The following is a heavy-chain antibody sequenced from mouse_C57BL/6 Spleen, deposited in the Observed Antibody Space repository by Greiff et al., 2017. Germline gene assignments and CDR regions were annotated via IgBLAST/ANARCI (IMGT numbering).Heavy chain of an antibody. V-gene: IGHV5-17*01. CDR3: ARAYYGSRAMDY. J-gene: IGHJ4*01. Sequence: EVQVVESGGGLVKPGGSLKLSCAASGFTFSDYGMHWVRQAPEKGLEWVAYIGSGSSTIYYADTVKGRFTISRDNAKNTLFLLMTSLRSEDTAMYYCARAYYGSRAMDYWGQGTSVTVSS. CDR1: GFTFSDYG. CDR2: IGSGSSTI. D-gene: IGHD1-1*01.